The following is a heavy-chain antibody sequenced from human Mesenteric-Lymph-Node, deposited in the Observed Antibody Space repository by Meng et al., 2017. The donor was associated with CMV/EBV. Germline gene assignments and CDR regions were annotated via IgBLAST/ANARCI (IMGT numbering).Heavy chain of an antibody. Sequence: KASGYTFNENYIHWVRQAPGQGLEWVGRINPNTGVTNYAQKFQGRVTMTRDTSINTAYMDLSSLRSDDTAVYYCARAPPLGMSALPFYWGQGTLVTVSS. D-gene: IGHD1-14*01. J-gene: IGHJ4*02. CDR1: GYTFNENY. CDR2: INPNTGVT. V-gene: IGHV1-2*06. CDR3: ARAPPLGMSALPFY.